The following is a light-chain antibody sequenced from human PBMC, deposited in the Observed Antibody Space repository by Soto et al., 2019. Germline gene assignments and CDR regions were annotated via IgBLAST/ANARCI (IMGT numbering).Light chain of an antibody. Sequence: EIVMTQSPATLSVSPGERATLSCRASQSVSSNLAWYQQKPGQAPRLLIYGASTRATGIPARFSGSGSGTEFTLTVSSLKSEDFEVYYCQQYGTWWTFGQGTKVEIK. CDR2: GAS. CDR1: QSVSSN. J-gene: IGKJ1*01. V-gene: IGKV3-15*01. CDR3: QQYGTWWT.